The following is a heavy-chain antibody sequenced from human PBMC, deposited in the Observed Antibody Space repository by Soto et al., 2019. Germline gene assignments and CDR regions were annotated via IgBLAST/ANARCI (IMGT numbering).Heavy chain of an antibody. V-gene: IGHV3-74*01. CDR2: IHTDGSST. CDR3: ATSFV. CDR1: GFTFSNYF. J-gene: IGHJ1*01. Sequence: EVQLVESGGGLVQPGGSLRLSCVASGFTFSNYFMHWVRQAPGKGLVCVSGIHTDGSSTNYADSVKGRFTISRDNAKNTLYPQMNSLRVDDTAVYYCATSFVRGQGTLVTVSS. D-gene: IGHD2-2*01.